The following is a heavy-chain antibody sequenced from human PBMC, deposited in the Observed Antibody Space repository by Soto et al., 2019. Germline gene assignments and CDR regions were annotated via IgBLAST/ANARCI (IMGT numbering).Heavy chain of an antibody. CDR2: ISTYNGKT. CDR1: GYTFTSHX. D-gene: IGHD1-26*01. CDR3: ARLLTEGATYREDAFDM. Sequence: QLQLVQSGGEVKTPGASVXVSCTTSGYTFTSHXXSWVRQAPGQGLXWMGWISTYNGKTDYAQKFQGRVTMTADTRTSTVYMEVRSLRSDDTAVYYCARLLTEGATYREDAFDMWGQGTKVTVSS. J-gene: IGHJ3*02. V-gene: IGHV1-18*01.